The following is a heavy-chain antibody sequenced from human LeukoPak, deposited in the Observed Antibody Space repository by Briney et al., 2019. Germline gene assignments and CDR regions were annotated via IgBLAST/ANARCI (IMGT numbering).Heavy chain of an antibody. Sequence: PSETLSLTCTVSGGFISSSSYYWGWIRQPPGKGLEWIGSIYYSGSTYYNPSLKSRVTISVDTSKNQFSLKLSSVTAADTAVYYCARGYSVLRYFDWPGPYYFDYWGQGTLVTVSS. CDR1: GGFISSSSYY. CDR3: ARGYSVLRYFDWPGPYYFDY. CDR2: IYYSGST. V-gene: IGHV4-39*01. J-gene: IGHJ4*02. D-gene: IGHD3-9*01.